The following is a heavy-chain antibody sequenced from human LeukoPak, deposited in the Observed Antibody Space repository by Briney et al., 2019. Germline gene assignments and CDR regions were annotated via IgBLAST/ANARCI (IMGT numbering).Heavy chain of an antibody. V-gene: IGHV3-23*03. CDR3: TGNYYGSGSYADFDY. CDR2: INAT. Sequence: PGGSLRLSCAASGFTFSGSALHWVRQASGKGLGWVGRINATAYAASVKGRFTISRDDSKNTAYLQMDSLKTEDTAVYYCTGNYYGSGSYADFDYWGQGTLVTVSS. CDR1: GFTFSGSA. D-gene: IGHD3-10*01. J-gene: IGHJ4*02.